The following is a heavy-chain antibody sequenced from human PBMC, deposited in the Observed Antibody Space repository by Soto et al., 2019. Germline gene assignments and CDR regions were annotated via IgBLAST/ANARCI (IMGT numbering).Heavy chain of an antibody. V-gene: IGHV3-23*01. Sequence: PGGSLRLSCAAYGFTFSSYAMSWVRQAPGKGLEWVSAISGSGGSTYYADSVKGRFTISRDNSKNTLYLQMNSLRAEDTAVYYCAKDLEWLEYYYYYYGMDVWGQGTTVTVSS. D-gene: IGHD6-19*01. J-gene: IGHJ6*02. CDR3: AKDLEWLEYYYYYYGMDV. CDR2: ISGSGGST. CDR1: GFTFSSYA.